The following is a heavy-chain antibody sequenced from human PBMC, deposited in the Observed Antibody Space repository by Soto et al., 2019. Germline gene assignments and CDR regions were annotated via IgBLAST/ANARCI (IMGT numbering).Heavy chain of an antibody. D-gene: IGHD1-1*01. V-gene: IGHV3-74*01. Sequence: EVQLVESGGGLVQPGGSLRLSCAASGFTFSNYWMHWVRQGPGKGLVWVARVKSDGSSTSYADSVKGRFTISRDNAKNTLYLQMNSLIVEDTAVYYCARDNWNSYWGQGTLVTVSS. CDR1: GFTFSNYW. J-gene: IGHJ4*02. CDR2: VKSDGSST. CDR3: ARDNWNSY.